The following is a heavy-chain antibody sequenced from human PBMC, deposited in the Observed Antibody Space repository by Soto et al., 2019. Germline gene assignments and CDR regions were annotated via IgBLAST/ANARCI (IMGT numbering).Heavy chain of an antibody. CDR3: ARESGAGGFLDH. D-gene: IGHD2-8*02. J-gene: IGHJ4*02. Sequence: ASVKVSCKTSGYTFTNYYMHWVRQAPGQGLEWMGIINPTGGDTTYTQSFRGRVTMTRDTSTRSLYMELSSLRSEGTAVYYCARESGAGGFLDHWAQGTLVTVSS. V-gene: IGHV1-46*01. CDR2: INPTGGDT. CDR1: GYTFTNYY.